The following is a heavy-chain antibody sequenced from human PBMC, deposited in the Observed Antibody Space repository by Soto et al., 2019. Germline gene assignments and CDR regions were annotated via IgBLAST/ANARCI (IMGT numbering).Heavy chain of an antibody. CDR3: ARGGGFAS. Sequence: QLQESGPGLVKPSQTLSLTCTVSGDSISSGDNYWSWIRQPPGKGLEWIGYIYYSGRSYYKPSLKSRVTLSVTTSKSQFSLTLTSVTAADTAVYYCARGGGFASWGRRTTVPVTS. V-gene: IGHV4-30-4*01. J-gene: IGHJ4*02. CDR2: IYYSGRS. D-gene: IGHD3-16*01. CDR1: GDSISSGDNY.